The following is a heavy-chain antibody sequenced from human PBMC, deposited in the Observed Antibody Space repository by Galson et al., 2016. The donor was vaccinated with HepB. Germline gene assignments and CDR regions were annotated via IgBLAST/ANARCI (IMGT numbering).Heavy chain of an antibody. D-gene: IGHD6-13*01. V-gene: IGHV4-59*01. CDR2: IYYSGST. CDR3: ARGGAAALFQH. J-gene: IGHJ1*01. CDR1: GGSISSYY. Sequence: SETLSLTCTVSGGSISSYYWSWIRQPPGKGLEWIGYIYYSGSTNYNPSLKSRVTISVDTSKNQFSLRLSSVTAADTAVYYCARGGAAALFQHWGQGTLVTVPS.